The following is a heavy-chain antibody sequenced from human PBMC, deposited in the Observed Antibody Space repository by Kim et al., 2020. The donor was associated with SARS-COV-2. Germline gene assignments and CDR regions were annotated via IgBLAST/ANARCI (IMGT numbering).Heavy chain of an antibody. J-gene: IGHJ6*02. CDR3: ARGLRPLRFLEWFPRSYYYYGMDV. CDR2: IIPIFGTA. Sequence: SVKVSCKASGGTFSSYAISWVRQAPGQGLEWMGGIIPIFGTANYAQKFQGRVTITADESTSTAYMELSSLRSEDTAVYYCARGLRPLRFLEWFPRSYYYYGMDVWGQGTTVTVSS. V-gene: IGHV1-69*13. D-gene: IGHD3-3*01. CDR1: GGTFSSYA.